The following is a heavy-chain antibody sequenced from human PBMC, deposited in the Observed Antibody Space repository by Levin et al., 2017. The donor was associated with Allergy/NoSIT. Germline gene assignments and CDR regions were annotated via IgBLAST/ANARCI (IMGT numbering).Heavy chain of an antibody. V-gene: IGHV3-66*02. Sequence: GGSLRLSCAASGFTVSSNYMSWVRQAPGKGLEWVSVIYSGGSTYYADSVKGRFTISRDNSKNTLYLQMNSLRAEDTAVYYCARTPFYGDYVGYFDYWGQGTLVTVSS. CDR2: IYSGGST. D-gene: IGHD4-17*01. CDR1: GFTVSSNY. J-gene: IGHJ4*02. CDR3: ARTPFYGDYVGYFDY.